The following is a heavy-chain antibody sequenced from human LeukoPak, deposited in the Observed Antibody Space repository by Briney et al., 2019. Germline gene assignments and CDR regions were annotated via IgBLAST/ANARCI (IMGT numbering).Heavy chain of an antibody. J-gene: IGHJ4*02. CDR2: IYYSGTT. CDR1: GGSISSGGYS. D-gene: IGHD3-16*01. V-gene: IGHV4-30-4*07. CDR3: ATDWGSSLN. Sequence: PSETLSLTCAVSGGSISSGGYSWSWIRQPPGKGLEWIGYIYYSGTTYYNPSLKSRFTISLDTSKNQFSLKLSSVTAADTAVYYCATDWGSSLNWGQGTLVTVSS.